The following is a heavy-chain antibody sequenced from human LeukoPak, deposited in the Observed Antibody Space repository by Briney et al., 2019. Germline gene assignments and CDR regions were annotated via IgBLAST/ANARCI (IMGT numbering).Heavy chain of an antibody. CDR1: GGSISSYY. J-gene: IGHJ5*02. D-gene: IGHD3-10*01. CDR2: IYYSGST. Sequence: SETLSLTCTVSGGSISSYYWGWIRQPPGKGLEWIGSIYYSGSTYYNPSLKSRVTISVDTSKNQFSLKVTSVTAADTAVYWCARSPPWFGDLSVPAWGQGTLVTVSS. V-gene: IGHV4-39*07. CDR3: ARSPPWFGDLSVPA.